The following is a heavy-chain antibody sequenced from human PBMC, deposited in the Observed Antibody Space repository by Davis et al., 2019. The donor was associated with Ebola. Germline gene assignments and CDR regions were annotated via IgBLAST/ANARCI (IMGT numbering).Heavy chain of an antibody. Sequence: GESLKISCAASGFTFSSYAMSWVRQAPGKGLEWVSAISGSGGSTYYADSVKGRFTISRDNSKNTLYLQMNSLRAEDTAVYYCAKDGVVVPAAMGYWGQGTLVTVSS. D-gene: IGHD2-2*01. CDR1: GFTFSSYA. J-gene: IGHJ4*02. CDR2: ISGSGGST. CDR3: AKDGVVVPAAMGY. V-gene: IGHV3-23*01.